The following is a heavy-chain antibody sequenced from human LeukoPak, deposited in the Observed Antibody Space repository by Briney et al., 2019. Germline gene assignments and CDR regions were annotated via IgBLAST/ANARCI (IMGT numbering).Heavy chain of an antibody. Sequence: GRSLRFSCAASGFTFSSYAMPWVRQAPGKGLEWVAVISYDGSNKYYADSVKGRFTISRDNSKNTLYLQMNSLRAEDTAVYYCAREGAIFGVVIIHGDYWGQGTLVTVSS. CDR3: AREGAIFGVVIIHGDY. CDR1: GFTFSSYA. J-gene: IGHJ4*02. D-gene: IGHD3-3*01. CDR2: ISYDGSNK. V-gene: IGHV3-30-3*01.